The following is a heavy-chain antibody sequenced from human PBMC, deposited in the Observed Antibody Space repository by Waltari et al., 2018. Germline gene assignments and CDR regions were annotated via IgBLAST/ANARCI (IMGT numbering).Heavy chain of an antibody. Sequence: QLVESGGGIVQPGGSLRLSCAASGFTFSTYWMSWVRQTPGKGLVWVARIRSEGGTATYADAVRGRFTIARDNAKSTLYLQLNSLRAEDTAVYYCSREQRFDNAFDIWGQGTMVAVSS. CDR2: IRSEGGTA. CDR1: GFTFSTYW. V-gene: IGHV3-74*01. CDR3: SREQRFDNAFDI. J-gene: IGHJ3*02. D-gene: IGHD3-3*01.